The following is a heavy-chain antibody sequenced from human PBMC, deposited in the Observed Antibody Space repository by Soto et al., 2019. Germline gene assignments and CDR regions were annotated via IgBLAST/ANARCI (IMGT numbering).Heavy chain of an antibody. Sequence: PGGSLRLSCVGSGFVFKNFAIHWVRQPPGKGLEWVSVIRGTGLNTYYAASVKGRFNISRDNSKNTVYLQMDSLKVEDTAVYYCAKRASPANIDNWFDPWGPGTQVTVSS. V-gene: IGHV3-23*01. CDR1: GFVFKNFA. J-gene: IGHJ5*02. CDR2: IRGTGLNT. CDR3: AKRASPANIDNWFDP.